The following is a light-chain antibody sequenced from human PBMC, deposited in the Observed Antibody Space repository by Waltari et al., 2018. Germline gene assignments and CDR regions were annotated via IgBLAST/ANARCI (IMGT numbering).Light chain of an antibody. Sequence: QLVVTQSPSASAPLGASVKLTCTLSRGHSSNIVAWLQPRPGKGPRYLLKVNSDGCHSQGDGSPDRVSGSSAGAVRYLTIAGLQPDDEADYYGQTGGHGTWVFGGGTTLTVL. CDR1: RGHSSNI. CDR2: VNSDGCH. J-gene: IGLJ3*02. CDR3: QTGGHGTWV. V-gene: IGLV4-69*02.